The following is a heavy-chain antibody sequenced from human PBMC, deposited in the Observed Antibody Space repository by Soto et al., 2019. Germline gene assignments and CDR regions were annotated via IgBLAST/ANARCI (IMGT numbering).Heavy chain of an antibody. CDR1: GFKFSSNA. Sequence: VQLLDSGGGWVQPGGSLRLSCAASGFKFSSNAMSWVRQAPGKGLEWVSGITGNGDTTYYVQSVKGRFTISRDNSKSTLPLQMNSLRAEETAVYYCAQCPSPFGGCERVDYWGQGTRVTVSS. CDR3: AQCPSPFGGCERVDY. V-gene: IGHV3-23*01. D-gene: IGHD1-26*01. CDR2: ITGNGDTT. J-gene: IGHJ4*02.